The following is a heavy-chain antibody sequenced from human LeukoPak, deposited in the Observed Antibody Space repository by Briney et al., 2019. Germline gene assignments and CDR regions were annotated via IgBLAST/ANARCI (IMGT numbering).Heavy chain of an antibody. CDR1: GFTFSSYA. D-gene: IGHD2-21*02. J-gene: IGHJ6*03. Sequence: GGSLRLSCAASGFTFSSYAMSWVRQAPGKGLEWASAISGSGGSTYYADSVKGRFTISRDNSKNTLYLQMNSLRAEDTAVYYCAKWAQPLLHYYYYYMDVWGKGTTVTVSS. V-gene: IGHV3-23*01. CDR3: AKWAQPLLHYYYYYMDV. CDR2: ISGSGGST.